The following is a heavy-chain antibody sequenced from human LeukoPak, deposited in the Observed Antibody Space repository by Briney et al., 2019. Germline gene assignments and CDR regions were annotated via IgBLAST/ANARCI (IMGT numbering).Heavy chain of an antibody. CDR3: ARGYYDILTGYYVPYYFDY. CDR1: GYTFTSYG. J-gene: IGHJ4*02. V-gene: IGHV1-18*01. D-gene: IGHD3-9*01. Sequence: ASVKVSCKASGYTFTSYGISWVRQAPGQGLEWMGWISAYNGNTNYAQKLQGRVTITADESTSTAYMELSSLRSEDTAVYYCARGYYDILTGYYVPYYFDYWGQGTLVTVSS. CDR2: ISAYNGNT.